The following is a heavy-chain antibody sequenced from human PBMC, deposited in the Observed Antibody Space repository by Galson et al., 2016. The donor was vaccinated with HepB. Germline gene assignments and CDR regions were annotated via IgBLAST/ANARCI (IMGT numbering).Heavy chain of an antibody. V-gene: IGHV3-23*01. Sequence: SLRLSCAASGFTFISFAMNWVRQAPGKGLEWVCGIRGRGSSPYCADSVKGRFTIFRDNSNNTLYLQMDNLTAEDKAIYYCAKNDPHDYDTHSDSWGQGTLVTVSS. CDR2: IRGRGSSP. CDR1: GFTFISFA. CDR3: AKNDPHDYDTHSDS. D-gene: IGHD3-16*01. J-gene: IGHJ4*02.